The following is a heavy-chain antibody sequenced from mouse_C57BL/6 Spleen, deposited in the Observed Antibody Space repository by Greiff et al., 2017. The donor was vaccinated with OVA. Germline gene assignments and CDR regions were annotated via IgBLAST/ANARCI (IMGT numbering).Heavy chain of an antibody. CDR1: GYTFTSYW. Sequence: QVQLKQPGAELVKPGASVKLSCKASGYTFTSYWMHWVKQRPGQGLEWIGMIHPNSGSTNYNEKFKSKATLTVDKSSSTAYMQLSSLTSEDSAVYYCARRGGGYFDYWGQGTTLTVSS. CDR2: IHPNSGST. V-gene: IGHV1-64*01. J-gene: IGHJ2*01. CDR3: ARRGGGYFDY.